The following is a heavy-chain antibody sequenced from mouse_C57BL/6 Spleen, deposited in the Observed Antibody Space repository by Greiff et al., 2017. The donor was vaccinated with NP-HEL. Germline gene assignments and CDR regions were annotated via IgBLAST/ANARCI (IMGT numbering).Heavy chain of an antibody. Sequence: VQLQQPGAELVKPGASVKLSCKASGYTFTSYWMQWVKQRPGQGLEWIGEIDPSDSYTNYNQKFKGKATLTVDTSSSTAYMQLSSLTSEDSAVYYCARYSYYFGYWGQGTTLTVSS. D-gene: IGHD1-1*01. CDR2: IDPSDSYT. J-gene: IGHJ2*01. V-gene: IGHV1-50*01. CDR1: GYTFTSYW. CDR3: ARYSYYFGY.